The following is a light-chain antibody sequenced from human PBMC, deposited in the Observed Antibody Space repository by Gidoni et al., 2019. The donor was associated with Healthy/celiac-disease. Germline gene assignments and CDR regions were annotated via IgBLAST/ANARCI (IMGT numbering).Light chain of an antibody. Sequence: ELVLPQSPATLSLSPGERAPLSCRASQSVSSYLAWYQQKPGQAPRLLIYDASNRATGIPARFSGSGSGTDFTLTISSLEPEDVAVYDCQQRSNWPTMYTFGQGTKLEIK. J-gene: IGKJ2*01. V-gene: IGKV3-11*01. CDR2: DAS. CDR3: QQRSNWPTMYT. CDR1: QSVSSY.